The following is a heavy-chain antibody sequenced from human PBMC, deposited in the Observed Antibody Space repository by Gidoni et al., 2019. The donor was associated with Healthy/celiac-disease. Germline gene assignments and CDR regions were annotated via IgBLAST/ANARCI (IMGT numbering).Heavy chain of an antibody. J-gene: IGHJ6*02. CDR2: INPSGGST. CDR3: ARSYYYDSSGPPGGMDV. D-gene: IGHD3-22*01. V-gene: IGHV1-46*03. Sequence: QVQLVQSGAEVKKPGASVKVSCKASGYTFTSYYMHWVRQAPGQGLEWMGIINPSGGSTSYAQKFQGRVTMTRDTSTSTVYMELSSLRSEDTAVYYCARSYYYDSSGPPGGMDVWGQGTTVTVSS. CDR1: GYTFTSYY.